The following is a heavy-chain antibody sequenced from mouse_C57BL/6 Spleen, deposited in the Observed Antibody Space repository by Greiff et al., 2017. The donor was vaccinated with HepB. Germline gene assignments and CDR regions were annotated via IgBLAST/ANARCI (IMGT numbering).Heavy chain of an antibody. Sequence: QVQLQQPGAELVRPGTSVKLSCKASGYTFTSYWMHWVKQRPGQGLEWIGVIDPSDSYTNYNQKFKGKATLTVDTSSSTAYMQLSSLTSEDSAVYYCARRGSNYGYAMDYWGQGISVTVSS. CDR1: GYTFTSYW. V-gene: IGHV1-59*01. D-gene: IGHD2-5*01. CDR3: ARRGSNYGYAMDY. J-gene: IGHJ4*01. CDR2: IDPSDSYT.